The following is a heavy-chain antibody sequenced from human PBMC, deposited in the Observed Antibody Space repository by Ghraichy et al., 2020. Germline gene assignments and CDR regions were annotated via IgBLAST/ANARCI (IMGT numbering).Heavy chain of an antibody. V-gene: IGHV4-61*08. J-gene: IGHJ5*02. D-gene: IGHD1-26*01. CDR1: GGALNSADNH. Sequence: SQTLSLTCSVSGGALNSADNHWSWIRQPPGKGLEWIGYISHSGDANYNPSLKSRLTISLDTSMNQFSLRLTSVTAADTAIYYCARQNWSYGWFDPWGQGTLVTVSS. CDR2: ISHSGDA. CDR3: ARQNWSYGWFDP.